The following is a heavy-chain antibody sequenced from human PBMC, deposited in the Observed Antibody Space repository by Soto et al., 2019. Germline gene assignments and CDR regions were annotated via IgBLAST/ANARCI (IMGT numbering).Heavy chain of an antibody. Sequence: QVQLVQSGAEVKKPGSSVKVSCKASGGTFSSYAISWVRQAPGQGLEWMGGIIPIFGTENYAQKFQGRVTSTAEEPTNTAHMELSRLRSEDTDVYYCARGRKKQLVPRALNWFDPWGQGTLGTVSS. V-gene: IGHV1-69*12. CDR1: GGTFSSYA. CDR2: IIPIFGTE. D-gene: IGHD6-13*01. J-gene: IGHJ5*02. CDR3: ARGRKKQLVPRALNWFDP.